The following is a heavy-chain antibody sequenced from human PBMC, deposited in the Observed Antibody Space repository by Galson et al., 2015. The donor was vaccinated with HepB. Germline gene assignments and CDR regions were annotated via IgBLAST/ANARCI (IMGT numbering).Heavy chain of an antibody. CDR1: AGSISSSRYY. V-gene: IGHV4-39*01. Sequence: LSLTCAVSAGSISSSRYYWGWIRQPPGKGLEWIGSIYYSGSTYYNPSLKSRVTMSVDTSKTQFSLKLSSVTAADTALYYCVRRQWVVSTNAQLEFWGPGTLVTVSS. CDR3: VRRQWVVSTNAQLEF. J-gene: IGHJ4*02. CDR2: IYYSGST. D-gene: IGHD3-3*02.